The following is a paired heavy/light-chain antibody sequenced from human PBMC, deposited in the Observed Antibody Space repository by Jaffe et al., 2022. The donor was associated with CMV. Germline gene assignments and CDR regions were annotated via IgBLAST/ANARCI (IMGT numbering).Light chain of an antibody. CDR2: KAS. V-gene: IGKV1-5*03. Sequence: DIQMTQSPSTLSASVGDRVTITCRASQSITTWLAWYQQKPGKAPKLLIYKASSLESGVPSRFSGSGSGTEFTLTISSLQPDDFATYYCQQYNTYSPPYTFGQGTKLEIK. CDR3: QQYNTYSPPYT. J-gene: IGKJ2*01. CDR1: QSITTW.
Heavy chain of an antibody. Sequence: QVLLVQSGAEVKKPGASVKVSCKASGYTFTTYAIHWVRQAPGERLEWMGWINAADGNTKYSQKFQGRVTITRDTSASTAYMELSNLRSEDTAVYYCARGPNSSLLAYWGQGTLVTVSS. CDR3: ARGPNSSLLAY. J-gene: IGHJ4*02. D-gene: IGHD6-13*01. V-gene: IGHV1-3*01. CDR1: GYTFTTYA. CDR2: INAADGNT.